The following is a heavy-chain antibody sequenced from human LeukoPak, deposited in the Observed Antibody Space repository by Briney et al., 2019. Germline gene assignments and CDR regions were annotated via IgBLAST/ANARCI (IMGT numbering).Heavy chain of an antibody. Sequence: ASLKVSCKASGYTFTGYYMHWVRQAPGQGLEWMGWINPNSGGTNYAQKFQGRVTMTRDTSISTAYMELSRLRSDDTAVYYCAREESYCSSTSCYGNWFDPWGQGTLVTVSS. CDR3: AREESYCSSTSCYGNWFDP. CDR1: GYTFTGYY. D-gene: IGHD2-2*01. J-gene: IGHJ5*02. CDR2: INPNSGGT. V-gene: IGHV1-2*02.